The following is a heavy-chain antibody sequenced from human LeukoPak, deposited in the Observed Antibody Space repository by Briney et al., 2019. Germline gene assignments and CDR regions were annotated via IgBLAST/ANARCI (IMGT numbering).Heavy chain of an antibody. V-gene: IGHV4-39*07. D-gene: IGHD2-15*01. CDR1: GGSISSYY. Sequence: PSETLSLTCTVSGGSISSYYWGWIRQPPGKGLEWIGSIYYSGSTYYNPSLKSRVTISVDTSKNQFSLKLSSVTAADTAVYYCARDRDMMGALDYWGQGTLVTVSS. J-gene: IGHJ4*02. CDR3: ARDRDMMGALDY. CDR2: IYYSGST.